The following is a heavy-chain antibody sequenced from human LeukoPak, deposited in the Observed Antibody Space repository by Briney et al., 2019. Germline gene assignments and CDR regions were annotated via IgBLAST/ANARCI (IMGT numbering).Heavy chain of an antibody. Sequence: GRSLRLSCAASGFTFSSYGMHWVRQAPGKGLEWVAAISYDGRNKEYVDSVKGRFTISRDNSKNTLYLQMNSLRAEDTAVYYCARFRYCSSTSCPNGMDVWGQGTTVTVSS. V-gene: IGHV3-30*03. J-gene: IGHJ6*02. CDR3: ARFRYCSSTSCPNGMDV. CDR2: ISYDGRNK. D-gene: IGHD2-2*01. CDR1: GFTFSSYG.